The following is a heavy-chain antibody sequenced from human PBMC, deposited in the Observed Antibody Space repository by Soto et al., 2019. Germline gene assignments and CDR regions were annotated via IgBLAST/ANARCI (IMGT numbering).Heavy chain of an antibody. CDR1: GGSISSSSYY. Sequence: SETLSLTCTVSGGSISSSSYYWGWIRQPPGKGLEWIGSIYYSGSTYYNPSLKSRVTISVDTSKNQFSLKLSSVTAADTAVYYCARSPYSSSSGGVYYYYYYYMDVWGKGTTVTVSS. CDR3: ARSPYSSSSGGVYYYYYYYMDV. D-gene: IGHD6-6*01. J-gene: IGHJ6*03. V-gene: IGHV4-39*01. CDR2: IYYSGST.